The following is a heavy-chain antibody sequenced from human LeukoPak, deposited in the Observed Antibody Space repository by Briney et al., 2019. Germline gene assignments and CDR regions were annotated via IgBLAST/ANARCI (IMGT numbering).Heavy chain of an antibody. D-gene: IGHD3-3*01. V-gene: IGHV4-59*12. CDR3: ARGPRITIFGVVIMGYYFDY. CDR2: IYYSGST. CDR1: GGSISSYY. Sequence: SETLSLTCTVSGGSISSYYWSWIRQPPGKGLEWIGYIYYSGSTNYNPSLKSRVTISVDTSKNQFSLKLSSVTAADTAVYYCARGPRITIFGVVIMGYYFDYWGQGTLVTVSS. J-gene: IGHJ4*02.